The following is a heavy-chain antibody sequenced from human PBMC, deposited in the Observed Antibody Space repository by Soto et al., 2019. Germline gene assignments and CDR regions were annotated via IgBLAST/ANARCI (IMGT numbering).Heavy chain of an antibody. CDR1: RYTFTSCY. CDR3: VKGEYYYDSSGYYPFDY. CDR2: INPNGGST. J-gene: IGHJ4*02. D-gene: IGHD3-22*01. V-gene: IGHV1-46*04. Sequence: ASVKVSCKASRYTFTSCYIHWVRQAPGQGLEWMGIINPNGGSTDYADSVKGRFTISRDNSKNTVYLQMSSLRVEDMAVYYCVKGEYYYDSSGYYPFDYWGQGTLVTVSS.